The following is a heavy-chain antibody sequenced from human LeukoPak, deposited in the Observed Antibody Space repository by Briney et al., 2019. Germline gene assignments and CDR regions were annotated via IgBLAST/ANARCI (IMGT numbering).Heavy chain of an antibody. V-gene: IGHV3-74*01. D-gene: IGHD2/OR15-2a*01. Sequence: GGSLRLSCAASGNYWMHWVRHAPGKGLVWVSHVNSDGSWTSYADSVKGRFTISKDNAKNTVYLQMNSLRAEDTAVYYCVSFYETYWGRGTLVTVSS. CDR1: GNYW. J-gene: IGHJ4*02. CDR3: VSFYETY. CDR2: VNSDGSWT.